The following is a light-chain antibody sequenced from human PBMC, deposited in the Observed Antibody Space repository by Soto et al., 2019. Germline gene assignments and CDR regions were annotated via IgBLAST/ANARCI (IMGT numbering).Light chain of an antibody. V-gene: IGLV2-8*01. J-gene: IGLJ1*01. CDR1: SSDVGNYNY. CDR2: EVS. Sequence: QSVLTQPPSASGSPGQSVTISCTGTSSDVGNYNYVSWYQQHPGKAPKLIIYEVSKRPSGVPDRFAGSKSGNTASLTVSGLQTYDEADYYCSSYVGSNRDYVIGTGTKVXVL. CDR3: SSYVGSNRDYV.